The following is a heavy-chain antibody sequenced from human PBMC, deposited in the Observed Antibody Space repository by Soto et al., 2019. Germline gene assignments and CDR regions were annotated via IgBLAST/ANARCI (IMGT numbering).Heavy chain of an antibody. CDR1: GGAISSGGYY. D-gene: IGHD3-3*01. CDR2: INHSGST. J-gene: IGHJ6*03. V-gene: IGHV4-39*07. Sequence: SSETLSLTCTVSGGAISSGGYYWSWIRQPPGKGLERIGEINHSGSTNYNPSLKSRVTISVDTSKNQFSLKLSSVTAADTAVYYCARGRPDYDFWSGPSMPRVYYYMDVWGKGTTVTVSS. CDR3: ARGRPDYDFWSGPSMPRVYYYMDV.